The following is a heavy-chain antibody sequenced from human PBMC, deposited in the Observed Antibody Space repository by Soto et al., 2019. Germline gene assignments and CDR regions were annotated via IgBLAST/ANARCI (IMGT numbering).Heavy chain of an antibody. CDR2: ISIDGSRT. CDR1: GFTFSSYW. CDR3: AKDGQSGFWSGYYLDV. J-gene: IGHJ6*02. V-gene: IGHV3-74*01. Sequence: GGSLRLSCAASGFTFSSYWMHCVRQAPGKGLVWVSRISIDGSRTNYADSVKGRFTISRDNAKNTLYLQMNGLRAEDTAVYCCAKDGQSGFWSGYYLDVWGQGTTFTVAS. D-gene: IGHD3-3*01.